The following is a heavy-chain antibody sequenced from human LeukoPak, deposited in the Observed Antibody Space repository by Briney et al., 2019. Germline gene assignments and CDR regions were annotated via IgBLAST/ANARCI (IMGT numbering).Heavy chain of an antibody. CDR3: ARDEILTGLYYFDY. Sequence: PGGSLRLSCAASGFTFDDYAMHWVRQAPGKGLEWVSAISWNSGSIGYADSVKGRFTISRDNAKNSLYLQMNSLRAEDTAVYYCARDEILTGLYYFDYWGQGTLVTVSS. CDR2: ISWNSGSI. CDR1: GFTFDDYA. D-gene: IGHD3-9*01. V-gene: IGHV3-9*01. J-gene: IGHJ4*02.